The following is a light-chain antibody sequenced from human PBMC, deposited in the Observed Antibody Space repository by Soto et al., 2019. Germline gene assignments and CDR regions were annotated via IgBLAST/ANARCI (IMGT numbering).Light chain of an antibody. CDR2: AAS. CDR3: QQYNSYPFT. Sequence: DIQMTQSPSTLSASVGDRVTITCRASQSISSWLAWYQQKPGKAPKLLIYAASSLESGVPSGFSGSGSGTEFTLTISSLQPDDFATYYCQQYNSYPFTFGPGTKVDIK. J-gene: IGKJ3*01. CDR1: QSISSW. V-gene: IGKV1-5*01.